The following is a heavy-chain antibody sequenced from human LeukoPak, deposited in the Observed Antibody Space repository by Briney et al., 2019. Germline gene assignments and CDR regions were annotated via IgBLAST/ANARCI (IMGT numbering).Heavy chain of an antibody. CDR1: GGSISSSSYS. CDR2: IYYSGST. D-gene: IGHD2-2*01. V-gene: IGHV4-39*01. J-gene: IGHJ5*02. CDR3: ARHKVVVVPAQQTNWFDP. Sequence: SETLSLTCSIPGGSISSSSYSWGWIRQPPGKGLEWIGSIYYSGSTYYNPSLKSRVTISVDTSKNQFSLKLSSVTAADTAVYYCARHKVVVVPAQQTNWFDPWGQGTLVTVSS.